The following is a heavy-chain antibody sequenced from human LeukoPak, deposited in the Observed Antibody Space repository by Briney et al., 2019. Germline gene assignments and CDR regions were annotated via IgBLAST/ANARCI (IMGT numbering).Heavy chain of an antibody. J-gene: IGHJ4*01. CDR1: GFTFSSYA. CDR3: AKSGTVRPREGFDY. D-gene: IGHD4-17*01. Sequence: GGSLRLSCAASGFTFSSYAMSWVRQAPGKGLEWVSAVSGSGGSTYYADSVKGRFTISKDNSKNMLFLQLNSLRAEDTAVYFCAKSGTVRPREGFDYWGHGTLVTVSS. V-gene: IGHV3-23*01. CDR2: VSGSGGST.